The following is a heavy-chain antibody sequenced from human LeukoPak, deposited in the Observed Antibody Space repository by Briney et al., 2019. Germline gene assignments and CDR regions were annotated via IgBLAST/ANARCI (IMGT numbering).Heavy chain of an antibody. V-gene: IGHV1-69*04. CDR1: GGTFSSYA. CDR3: ARDSEWELIDAFDI. CDR2: IIPIFGIA. D-gene: IGHD1-26*01. J-gene: IGHJ3*02. Sequence: SVKVSCKASGGTFSSYAISWVQQAPGQGLEWMGRIIPIFGIANYAQKFQGRVTITADKSTSTAYMELSSLRSEDTAVYYCARDSEWELIDAFDIWGQGTMVTVSS.